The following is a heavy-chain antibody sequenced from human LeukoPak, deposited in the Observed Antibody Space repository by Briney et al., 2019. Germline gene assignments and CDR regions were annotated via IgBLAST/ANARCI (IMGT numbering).Heavy chain of an antibody. D-gene: IGHD3-3*01. CDR1: GFTFSSYS. CDR2: ISSSSSTI. V-gene: IGHV3-48*01. Sequence: GGSLRLSCAASGFTFSSYSMNWVRQAPGKGLEWVSYISSSSSTIYYADSVKCRFTISRDNAKNSLYLQMNSLRAEDTAVYYCARDRTTSLVFWSGYYTGFDYWGQGTLVTVSS. CDR3: ARDRTTSLVFWSGYYTGFDY. J-gene: IGHJ4*02.